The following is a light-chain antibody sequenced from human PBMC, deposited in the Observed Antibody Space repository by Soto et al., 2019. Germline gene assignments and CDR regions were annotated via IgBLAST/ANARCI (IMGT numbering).Light chain of an antibody. CDR3: AAWDDSLSGVV. CDR1: SSNIGFNA. CDR2: GNS. J-gene: IGLJ3*02. Sequence: SVLTQPPSASGTPGQRVTLSCSGSSSNIGFNAVNWYQQLPGTAPNLVMHGNSQRPSGVPDRFSGSKSGTSASLAISGLRTEDEAQYYCAAWDDSLSGVVFGGGTQLTVL. V-gene: IGLV1-47*02.